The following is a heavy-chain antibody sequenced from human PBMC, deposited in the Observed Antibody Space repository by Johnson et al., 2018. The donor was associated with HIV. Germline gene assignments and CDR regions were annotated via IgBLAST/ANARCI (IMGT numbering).Heavy chain of an antibody. CDR1: GFAFSSYA. V-gene: IGHV3-23*04. CDR2: ISGSGGST. J-gene: IGHJ3*02. Sequence: VQLVESGGGLVQPGGSLRLSCAASGFAFSSYAVTWVRQTSGKGLEWVSAISGSGGSTYYADSVKGRFTISRDNSKRTLYLQMNSLRAEDTAVYYCARSATGTTADAFDIWGQGTMVTVSS. CDR3: ARSATGTTADAFDI. D-gene: IGHD1-7*01.